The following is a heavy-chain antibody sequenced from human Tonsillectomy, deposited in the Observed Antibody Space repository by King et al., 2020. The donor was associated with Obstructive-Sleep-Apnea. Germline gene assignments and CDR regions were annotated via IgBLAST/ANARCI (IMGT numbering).Heavy chain of an antibody. V-gene: IGHV1-18*04. CDR2: IRAYNGNT. Sequence: QVQLVQSGAEVKKPGASVKVSCKASGYTFTSYGISWVRQAPGQGLEWMGWIRAYNGNTNYAQKLQGRVTMTTDTSTSTAYMELRSLRSDATAVYYCARDRACCISCWYATFDSWGHGALVTVSS. CDR3: ARDRACCISCWYATFDS. CDR1: GYTFTSYG. J-gene: IGHJ4*01. D-gene: IGHD6-19*01.